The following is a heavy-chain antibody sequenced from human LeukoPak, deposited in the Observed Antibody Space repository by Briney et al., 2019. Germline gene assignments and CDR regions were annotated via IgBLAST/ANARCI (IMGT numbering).Heavy chain of an antibody. V-gene: IGHV3-23*01. CDR2: ISGSGGST. Sequence: GGSLRLSCAASGFTFSSYGMHWVRQAPGKGLEWVSAISGSGGSTYYADSVKGRFTISRDNSKNTLYLQMNSLRAEDTAVYYCAKDSDYYYDSSGLFDYWGQGTLVTVSS. D-gene: IGHD3-22*01. J-gene: IGHJ4*02. CDR1: GFTFSSYG. CDR3: AKDSDYYYDSSGLFDY.